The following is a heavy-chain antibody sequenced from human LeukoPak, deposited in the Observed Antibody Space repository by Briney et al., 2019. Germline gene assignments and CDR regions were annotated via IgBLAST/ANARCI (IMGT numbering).Heavy chain of an antibody. CDR3: TRDAAGLDY. J-gene: IGHJ4*02. CDR1: GFTFRNHW. CDR2: IKSDGSIT. V-gene: IGHV3-74*01. Sequence: GGSLRLSCAASGFTFRNHWMHWVRQAPGKGLAWVSRIKSDGSITTYADSVKGRFAISRDNAKSTLYLQMNSLRGEDTAVYYCTRDAAGLDYWGQGTLVTVSS. D-gene: IGHD1-14*01.